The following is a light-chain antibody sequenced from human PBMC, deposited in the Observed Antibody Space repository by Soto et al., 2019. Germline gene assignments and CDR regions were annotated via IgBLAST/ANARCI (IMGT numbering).Light chain of an antibody. V-gene: IGKV1-39*01. CDR1: QNILNY. J-gene: IGKJ2*01. CDR3: QQLHSTSSYT. Sequence: DIQMTQSPSSLSASVGDRVTITCRASQNILNYLNWYQQRPGKTPNLLVYAASNLRSGVPSRFSGSGSGTDFTLTISSLQPEDFATYYCQQLHSTSSYTFGQGTRVDIK. CDR2: AAS.